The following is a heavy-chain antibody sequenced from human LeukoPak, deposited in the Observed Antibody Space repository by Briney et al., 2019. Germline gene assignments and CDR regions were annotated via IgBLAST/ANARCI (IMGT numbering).Heavy chain of an antibody. CDR2: INVDGTAE. D-gene: IGHD1-26*01. Sequence: GESLRLSCAASEFTFSSYSMNWVRQAPGQGLEWVANINVDGTAEYYVDSVKGRFTISRDNAKNSLYLQMNSLRAEDTAVYYCARDPYRFAFDIWGQGTVVLVSS. CDR3: ARDPYRFAFDI. J-gene: IGHJ3*02. V-gene: IGHV3-7*03. CDR1: EFTFSSYS.